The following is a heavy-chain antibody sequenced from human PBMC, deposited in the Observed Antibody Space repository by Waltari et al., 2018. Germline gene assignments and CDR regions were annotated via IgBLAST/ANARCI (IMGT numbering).Heavy chain of an antibody. CDR2: IIPIFGTA. CDR1: GGTFSSYA. CDR3: ATEEGWGRFDI. J-gene: IGHJ3*02. V-gene: IGHV1-69*14. D-gene: IGHD3-16*01. Sequence: QVQLVQSGAEVKKPGSSVKVSCKASGGTFSSYAISWVRQAPGQGLEWMGGIIPIFGTANYAQKFQGRVTMTEDTSTDTAYMELSSLRSEDTAVYYCATEEGWGRFDIWGQGTMVTVSS.